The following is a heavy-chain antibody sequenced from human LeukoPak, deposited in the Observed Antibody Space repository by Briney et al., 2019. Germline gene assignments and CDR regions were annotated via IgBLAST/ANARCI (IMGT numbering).Heavy chain of an antibody. V-gene: IGHV3-74*01. CDR2: INGDGSIT. CDR3: TRDLDGSGNYHWFDP. J-gene: IGHJ5*02. Sequence: PWGTLRLSCAASGFTFSPYWMHWVRQTPGKGLEWVSRINGDGSITTYADSVKGRFTISRDNAKNTLYVQMNSLRAEDMAVYYCTRDLDGSGNYHWFDPWGQGTLVTVSS. D-gene: IGHD3-10*01. CDR1: GFTFSPYW.